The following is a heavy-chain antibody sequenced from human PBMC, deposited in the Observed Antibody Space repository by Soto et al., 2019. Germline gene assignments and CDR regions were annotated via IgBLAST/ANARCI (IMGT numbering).Heavy chain of an antibody. CDR2: IIPIFGTA. V-gene: IGHV1-69*13. D-gene: IGHD3-10*01. CDR1: GATFSGSA. CDR3: ARESGRNDY. J-gene: IGHJ4*02. Sequence: GASVKVSCKASGATFSGSAFSWVRQAPGQGLEWMGGIIPIFGTANYAQKFQGRVTITADESTSTAYMELSSLRSEDTAVYYCARESGRNDYWGQGTLVTVSS.